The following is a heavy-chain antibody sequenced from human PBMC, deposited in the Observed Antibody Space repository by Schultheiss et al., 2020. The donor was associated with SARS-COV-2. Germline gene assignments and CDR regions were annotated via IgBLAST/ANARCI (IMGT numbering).Heavy chain of an antibody. J-gene: IGHJ4*02. D-gene: IGHD2-21*02. CDR3: AKSLLGVVVTATPFDY. CDR1: GFTFSSYG. Sequence: GGSLRLSCAASGFTFSSYGMHWVRQAPGKGLEWVAVISYDGSNKCYADSVKGRFTISRDNSKNTLYLQMNSLRAEDTAVYYCAKSLLGVVVTATPFDYWGQGTLVTVSS. V-gene: IGHV3-30*18. CDR2: ISYDGSNK.